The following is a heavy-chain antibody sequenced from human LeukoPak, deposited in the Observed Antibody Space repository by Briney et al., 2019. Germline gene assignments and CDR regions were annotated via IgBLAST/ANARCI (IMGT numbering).Heavy chain of an antibody. D-gene: IGHD1-20*01. J-gene: IGHJ3*02. CDR1: GFTFSSFG. Sequence: GGTLRLSCAATGFTFSSFGMTWVRQAPGKGLEWVSAISGSGGRTYYTDSVKGRFTISRDNSKNTLYLQMNSLRAEDTAVYYCARVDNWNDGWAFDIWGQGTMVTVSS. CDR2: ISGSGGRT. CDR3: ARVDNWNDGWAFDI. V-gene: IGHV3-23*01.